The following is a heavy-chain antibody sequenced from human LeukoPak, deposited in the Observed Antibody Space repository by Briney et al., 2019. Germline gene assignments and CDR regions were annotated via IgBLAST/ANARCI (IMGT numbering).Heavy chain of an antibody. CDR2: ISNSGTAI. Sequence: GGSLRLSCAASGFSFSDYYMSWIRQGPGKGLEWVSSISNSGTAIYYADSVKGRFTISRDNAKNLLFLQMNSLRAEDTAVYYCARQRAGHAFDIWGQGTMVTVSS. J-gene: IGHJ3*02. CDR3: ARQRAGHAFDI. CDR1: GFSFSDYY. V-gene: IGHV3-11*04.